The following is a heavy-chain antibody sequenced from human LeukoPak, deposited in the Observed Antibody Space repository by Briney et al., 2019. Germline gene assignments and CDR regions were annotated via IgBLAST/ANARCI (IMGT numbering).Heavy chain of an antibody. Sequence: PGGSLRLSCAASGFTFSSYGMHWVRQAPGKGLEWVAVIWYDGSNKYYADSVKGRFTISRDNSKNTLYVQMNSLGAEDTAVYYCAKGSYYYDSSGSSFENWGQGTLVTVSS. CDR3: AKGSYYYDSSGSSFEN. CDR1: GFTFSSYG. CDR2: IWYDGSNK. D-gene: IGHD3-22*01. V-gene: IGHV3-33*06. J-gene: IGHJ4*02.